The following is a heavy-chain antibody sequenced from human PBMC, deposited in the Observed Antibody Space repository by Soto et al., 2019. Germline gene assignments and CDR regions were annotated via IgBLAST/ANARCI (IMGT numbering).Heavy chain of an antibody. CDR3: SNSPVGKIGSG. Sequence: EVQLVESGGGLAQPGGSLRLSCVGSGFSFSDHHMDWVRQAPGKGLEWVGRARNRAGSYTTEYAASVKGRFTISRDDSKNSLYVQMNSLKTGDTAVYYCSNSPVGKIGSGWGQGTLVTVSS. V-gene: IGHV3-72*01. CDR1: GFSFSDHH. D-gene: IGHD6-13*01. J-gene: IGHJ4*02. CDR2: ARNRAGSYTT.